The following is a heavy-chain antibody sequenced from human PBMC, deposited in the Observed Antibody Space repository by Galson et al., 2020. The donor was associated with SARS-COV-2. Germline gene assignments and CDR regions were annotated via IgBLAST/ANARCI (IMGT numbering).Heavy chain of an antibody. Sequence: GESLKISCAASGFTFSNAWMSWVRQAPGKGLEWVGRIKSKTDGGTTDYAAPVKGRFTISRDDSKNTLYLQMNSLKTEDTAVYYCTRLGYCSGGSCYDYYYYYMDVWGKGTTVTISS. CDR3: TRLGYCSGGSCYDYYYYYMDV. D-gene: IGHD2-15*01. J-gene: IGHJ6*03. V-gene: IGHV3-15*01. CDR1: GFTFSNAW. CDR2: IKSKTDGGTT.